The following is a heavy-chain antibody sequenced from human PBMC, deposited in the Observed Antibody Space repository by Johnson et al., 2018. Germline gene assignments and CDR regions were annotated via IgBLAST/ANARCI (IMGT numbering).Heavy chain of an antibody. J-gene: IGHJ6*02. CDR2: ISWNSSTI. CDR3: ARGYCGGDCYTDYYYGMDV. CDR1: GFTFDDHA. Sequence: VQLVQSGGGLVQPGRSLRLSCAASGFTFDDHAMHWVRQAPGKGLEWVSGISWNSSTIGYADSVKGRFTISRDNAKKSLHLQMNSMRAEDTALYYCARGYCGGDCYTDYYYGMDVWGQGTTVTVSS. V-gene: IGHV3-9*01. D-gene: IGHD2-21*02.